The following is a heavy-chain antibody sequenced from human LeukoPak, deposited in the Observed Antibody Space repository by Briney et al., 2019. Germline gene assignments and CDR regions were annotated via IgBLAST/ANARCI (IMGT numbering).Heavy chain of an antibody. CDR1: EFSVGSNY. V-gene: IGHV3-30*03. CDR3: ARGFYIVATRIDY. D-gene: IGHD5-12*01. CDR2: ISYDGSNK. J-gene: IGHJ4*02. Sequence: GGSLRLSCAASEFSVGSNYMTWVRQAPGKGLEWVAVISYDGSNKYYADSVKGRFTISRDNSKNTLYLQMNSLRAEDTAVYYCARGFYIVATRIDYWGQGTLVTVSS.